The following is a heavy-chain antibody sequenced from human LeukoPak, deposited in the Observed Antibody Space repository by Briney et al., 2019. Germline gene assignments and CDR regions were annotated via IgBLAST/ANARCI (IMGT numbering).Heavy chain of an antibody. CDR2: IKQDGSEK. CDR3: ARDGSGKVGYGMDV. J-gene: IGHJ6*02. Sequence: GGSLRLSCAASGFTFSSYWMSWVRQAPGKGLEWVANIKQDGSEKYYVDSVKGRFTISRDNAKNSLYLQMSSLRAEDTAVYYCARDGSGKVGYGMDVWGQGTTVTVSS. CDR1: GFTFSSYW. D-gene: IGHD1-26*01. V-gene: IGHV3-7*01.